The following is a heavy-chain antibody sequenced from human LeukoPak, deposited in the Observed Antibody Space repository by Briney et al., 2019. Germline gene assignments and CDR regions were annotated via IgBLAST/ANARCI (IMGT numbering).Heavy chain of an antibody. J-gene: IGHJ4*02. D-gene: IGHD2-2*01. CDR1: GYTFTGYY. V-gene: IGHV1-69*13. Sequence: SVKVSCKASGYTFTGYYMHWVRQAPGQGLEWMGGIIPISGTANYAQKFQDRITITADESTSTAYMELSSLRSEDTAVYYCATYCSSTSCYIWGYYFDYWGQGTLVTVSS. CDR3: ATYCSSTSCYIWGYYFDY. CDR2: IIPISGTA.